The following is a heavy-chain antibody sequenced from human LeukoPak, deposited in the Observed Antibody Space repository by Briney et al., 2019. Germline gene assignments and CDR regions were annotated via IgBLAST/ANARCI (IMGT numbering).Heavy chain of an antibody. CDR1: GFTFSSYA. V-gene: IGHV3-23*01. D-gene: IGHD3-3*01. CDR2: ISGSGGST. Sequence: QTGGSLRLSCAASGFTFSSYAMSWVRQAPGKGLEWVSTISGSGGSTYYADSVKGRFTISRDNSKNTLYLQMNSLGAEDTAVYYCAKADRITIFGVVGCPDYWGQGTLVTVSS. J-gene: IGHJ4*02. CDR3: AKADRITIFGVVGCPDY.